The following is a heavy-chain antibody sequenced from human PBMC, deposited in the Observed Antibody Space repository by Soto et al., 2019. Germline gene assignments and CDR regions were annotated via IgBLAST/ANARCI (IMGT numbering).Heavy chain of an antibody. Sequence: QITLKESGPTLVKPTQTLTLTCTFSGFSLTTSGVGVGWIRQPPGKALEWLALIYWDDDKRYSPSLKTRLTITXAPSKTQAVLTMTNMDPVDTATSYCAHRRDPGLADYWGQGTLVTVSS. J-gene: IGHJ4*02. V-gene: IGHV2-5*02. CDR3: AHRRDPGLADY. CDR1: GFSLTTSGVG. CDR2: IYWDDDK.